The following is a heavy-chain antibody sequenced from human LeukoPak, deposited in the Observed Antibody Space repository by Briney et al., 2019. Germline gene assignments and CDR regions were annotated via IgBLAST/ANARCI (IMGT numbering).Heavy chain of an antibody. Sequence: PGGSLRLSCAASGFTFSSYAMSWVRQAPGKGLEWVSAISGSGGSTYYAGSVKGRFAISRDNSKNTLYLQMNSLRAEDTAVYYCPPRGVADFDYWGQGTLVTVSS. J-gene: IGHJ4*02. D-gene: IGHD3-10*01. CDR3: PPRGVADFDY. CDR2: ISGSGGST. V-gene: IGHV3-23*01. CDR1: GFTFSSYA.